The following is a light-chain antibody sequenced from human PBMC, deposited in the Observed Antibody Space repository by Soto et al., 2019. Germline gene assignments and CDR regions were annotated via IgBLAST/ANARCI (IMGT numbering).Light chain of an antibody. V-gene: IGKV3-15*01. J-gene: IGKJ1*01. CDR2: SAS. Sequence: EIVMTQSPATLSLSPGQSATLSCRASQSVSSKLAWYQQRPGQAPRLLIYSASTRATGIPARFSGSGSGTEFTLTISSLESEDFAVYYCHQYNHWLTWTFGQGTKVEIK. CDR3: HQYNHWLTWT. CDR1: QSVSSK.